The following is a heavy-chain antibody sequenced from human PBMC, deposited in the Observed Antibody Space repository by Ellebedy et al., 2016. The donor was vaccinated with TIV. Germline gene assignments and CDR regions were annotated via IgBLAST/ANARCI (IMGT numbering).Heavy chain of an antibody. CDR3: AKDRGSGSSYSADFDY. Sequence: GGSLRLSCATSGFTFSRYDMHWVRQAPDKGLEWVAFISSGGSNEYYADSVKGRFTISRDNSKNTLFLQMDILRAEDTAVYYCAKDRGSGSSYSADFDYWGQGTLVTVSS. CDR1: GFTFSRYD. CDR2: ISSGGSNE. J-gene: IGHJ4*02. D-gene: IGHD1-26*01. V-gene: IGHV3-30*18.